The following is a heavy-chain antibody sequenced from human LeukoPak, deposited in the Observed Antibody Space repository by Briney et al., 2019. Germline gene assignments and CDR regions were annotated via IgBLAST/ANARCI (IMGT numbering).Heavy chain of an antibody. CDR1: GLNFGSYW. V-gene: IGHV3-7*01. D-gene: IGHD1-14*01. CDR3: ADPDVH. J-gene: IGHJ1*01. CDR2: MNGDGSQR. Sequence: GSLRLSCVGSGSGLNFGSYWMTWVRQTPGKGTECVATMNGDGSQRDYVGSGKDRFTISRDNAKNSLYLQMNSLRDEDTAVYYCADPDVHWGQGTLVTVSS.